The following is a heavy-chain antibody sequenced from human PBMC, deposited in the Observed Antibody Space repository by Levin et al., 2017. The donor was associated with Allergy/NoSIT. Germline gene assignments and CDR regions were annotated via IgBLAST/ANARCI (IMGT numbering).Heavy chain of an antibody. Sequence: SGPTLVKPTQTLTLTCTFSGFSLRSSGMRVSWIRQPPGKALEWLARIDWDDDKFYSTSLKTRLSISKDTSKNQVVLTMTNMEPVDTATYYCAQMARVDTDVADGFNVWGQGTMVTVSS. CDR1: GFSLRSSGMR. CDR3: AQMARVDTDVADGFNV. D-gene: IGHD5-18*01. J-gene: IGHJ3*01. V-gene: IGHV2-70*04. CDR2: IDWDDDK.